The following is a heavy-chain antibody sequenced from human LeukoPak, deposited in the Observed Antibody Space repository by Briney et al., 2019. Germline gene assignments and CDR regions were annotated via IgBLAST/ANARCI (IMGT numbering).Heavy chain of an antibody. CDR2: ISAYNGNT. CDR3: ARDMGYCGGDCYWDY. CDR1: GYTFTSYG. D-gene: IGHD2-21*02. V-gene: IGHV1-18*01. J-gene: IGHJ4*02. Sequence: GASVNVSCTASGYTFTSYGISWVRQAPGQGLEWMGWISAYNGNTNYAQKLQGRVTMTTDTSTSTAYMELRSLRSDDTAVYYCARDMGYCGGDCYWDYWGQGTLVTVSS.